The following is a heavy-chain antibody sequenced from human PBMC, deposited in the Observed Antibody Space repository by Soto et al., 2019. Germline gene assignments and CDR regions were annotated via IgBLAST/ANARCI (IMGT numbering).Heavy chain of an antibody. CDR1: GGSISSCGYY. Sequence: PSETLSLTCTVSGGSISSCGYYWCWIRQHPGKGLEWIGYIYYSGSTYYNPSLKSRVTISVDTSKNQFSLKLSSVTAADTAVYYCARTILGYCSSTSCYAHGDDYWGQGTLVTVSS. D-gene: IGHD2-2*01. V-gene: IGHV4-31*03. J-gene: IGHJ4*02. CDR2: IYYSGST. CDR3: ARTILGYCSSTSCYAHGDDY.